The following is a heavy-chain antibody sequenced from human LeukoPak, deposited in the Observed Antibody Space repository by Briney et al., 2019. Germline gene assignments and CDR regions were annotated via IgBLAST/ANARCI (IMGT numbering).Heavy chain of an antibody. D-gene: IGHD4-17*01. CDR1: GGSFSGYY. CDR3: ARVESTVTKDYYYGMDV. J-gene: IGHJ6*02. Sequence: SETLSLTCAVYGGSFSGYYWSWIRQPPGKGLEWIGEINHSGSTNYNPSLKSRVTISVDTSKNQFSLKLSSVTAADTAVYYCARVESTVTKDYYYGMDVWGQGTTVTVSS. V-gene: IGHV4-34*01. CDR2: INHSGST.